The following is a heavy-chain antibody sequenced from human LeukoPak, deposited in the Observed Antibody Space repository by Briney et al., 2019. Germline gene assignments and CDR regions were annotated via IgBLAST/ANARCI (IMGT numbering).Heavy chain of an antibody. CDR3: ARDKLPGYYYKPYYFDY. CDR2: ISYDGSNK. V-gene: IGHV3-30*04. J-gene: IGHJ4*02. CDR1: GFTFSSYA. Sequence: GRSLRLSCAASGFTFSSYAMHRVRQAPGKGLEWVAVISYDGSNKYYADSVKGRFTISRDNSRNTLYLQMNSLRAEDTAVYYCARDKLPGYYYKPYYFDYWGQGTLVTVSS. D-gene: IGHD3-22*01.